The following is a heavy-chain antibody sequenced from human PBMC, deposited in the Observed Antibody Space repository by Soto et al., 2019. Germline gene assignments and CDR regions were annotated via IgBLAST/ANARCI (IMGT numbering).Heavy chain of an antibody. Sequence: WETLSLTCAVYGGSFSGYYWSWIRQPPGKGLEWIGEINHSGSTIYNPSLKSRVTISVDTSKNQFSLKLSSVTAADTAVYYCARTWIQLWGNWFDLWGQGAMVTVSS. CDR2: INHSGST. V-gene: IGHV4-34*01. CDR1: GGSFSGYY. D-gene: IGHD5-18*01. J-gene: IGHJ5*02. CDR3: ARTWIQLWGNWFDL.